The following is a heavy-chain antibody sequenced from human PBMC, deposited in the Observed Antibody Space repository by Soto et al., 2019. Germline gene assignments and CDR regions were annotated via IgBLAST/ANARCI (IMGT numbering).Heavy chain of an antibody. CDR1: GFTFSSYG. CDR2: ISYDGSNK. D-gene: IGHD6-19*01. Sequence: GGSLRLSCAASGFTFSSYGMHWVRQAPGKGLEWVAVISYDGSNKYYADSVKGRFTISRDNSKNTLYLQMNSLRAEDTAVYYCAIPPRPSGWYEGYWGQGTLVTVSS. CDR3: AIPPRPSGWYEGY. V-gene: IGHV3-30*03. J-gene: IGHJ4*02.